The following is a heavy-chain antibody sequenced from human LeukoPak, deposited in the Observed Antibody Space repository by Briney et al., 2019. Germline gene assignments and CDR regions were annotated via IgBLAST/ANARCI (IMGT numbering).Heavy chain of an antibody. Sequence: SETLSLTCAVYGGSFSGYYWSWIRQPPGKGLEWIGEINHSGSTNYNPSLKSRVTISVDTSKNQFSLKLSSVTAADTAVYHCARTYPSTWGQGTLVIVSS. V-gene: IGHV4-34*01. CDR3: ARTYPST. CDR2: INHSGST. J-gene: IGHJ4*02. CDR1: GGSFSGYY.